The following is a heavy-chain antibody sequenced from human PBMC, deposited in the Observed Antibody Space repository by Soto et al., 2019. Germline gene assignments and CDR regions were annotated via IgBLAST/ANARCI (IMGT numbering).Heavy chain of an antibody. Sequence: WASVKVSCKASGYTFTVYYMHWVRQAPGQGLEWMGWINPKSGGTMYPQKFQGRVTMTWDTSISTAYMALTRLRSDDTAVYYCARDLAKGGGSAGFDYWGQGTLVTV. J-gene: IGHJ4*02. CDR1: GYTFTVYY. CDR3: ARDLAKGGGSAGFDY. D-gene: IGHD1-26*01. V-gene: IGHV1-2*02. CDR2: INPKSGGT.